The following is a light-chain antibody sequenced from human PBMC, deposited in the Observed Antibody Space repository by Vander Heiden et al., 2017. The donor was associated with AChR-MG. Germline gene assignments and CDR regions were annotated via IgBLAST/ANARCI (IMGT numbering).Light chain of an antibody. V-gene: IGLV2-11*01. CDR2: DVS. J-gene: IGLJ2*01. Sequence: QSALPQPRSVSGSPGQSIPISCTGTSSDVGGYDYVSWYQQHPGKAPRLLIYDVSKRPSGVPERFSGSKSGNTASLTISGLQADDEADYYCCSYAGRFGEVFGGGTTVTVL. CDR1: SSDVGGYDY. CDR3: CSYAGRFGEV.